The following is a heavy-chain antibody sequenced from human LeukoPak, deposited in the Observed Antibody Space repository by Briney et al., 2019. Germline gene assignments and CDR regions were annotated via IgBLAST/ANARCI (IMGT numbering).Heavy chain of an antibody. J-gene: IGHJ4*02. Sequence: PSETLSLTCTVSGGSVSSGAYYWPWIRQPPGKGLEWIGYIYYSGNTNYNPSLKSRVTISVDTSKNQFSLKLSSVTAADTAVYYCARAGYNFWSDYTTLFDYWGQGTLVTVSS. CDR2: IYYSGNT. CDR1: GGSVSSGAYY. V-gene: IGHV4-61*08. CDR3: ARAGYNFWSDYTTLFDY. D-gene: IGHD3-3*01.